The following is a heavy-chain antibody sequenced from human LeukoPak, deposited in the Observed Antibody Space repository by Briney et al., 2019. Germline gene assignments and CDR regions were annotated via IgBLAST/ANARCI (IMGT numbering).Heavy chain of an antibody. D-gene: IGHD5-18*01. V-gene: IGHV4-59*01. CDR2: IYYSGST. CDR1: GGSISSYY. J-gene: IGHJ4*02. CDR3: ARVGIMDTGDIDY. Sequence: RPSETLSLTCTVSGGSISSYYWSWIRQPPGKGLEWSGYIYYSGSTNYNPSLKSRVTISVDTPKNQFSLKLSSVTAADTAVYYCARVGIMDTGDIDYWGQGTLVTVSS.